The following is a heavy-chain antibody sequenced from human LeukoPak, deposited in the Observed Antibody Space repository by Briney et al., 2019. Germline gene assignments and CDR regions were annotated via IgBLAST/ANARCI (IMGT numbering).Heavy chain of an antibody. CDR3: ARLYDSSGYYYSRKRAFDY. V-gene: IGHV4-34*01. CDR2: INHSGST. J-gene: IGHJ4*02. D-gene: IGHD3-22*01. CDR1: GGSLSGYY. Sequence: SETLSLTCAVYGGSLSGYYWSWIRQPPGKGLEWIGEINHSGSTNYNPSLKSRVTISVDTSKNQFSLKLSSVTAADTAVYYCARLYDSSGYYYSRKRAFDYWGQGTLVTVSS.